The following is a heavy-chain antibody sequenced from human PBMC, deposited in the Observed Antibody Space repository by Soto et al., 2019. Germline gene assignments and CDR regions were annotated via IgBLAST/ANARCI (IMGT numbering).Heavy chain of an antibody. Sequence: GGSLRPSCGALGFTFSSYGMHWVRQSPGKGLEWVALTWFDGSDKYYTESVKGRFTISRENSKSTLYLQMTSLRPEDTSVYYCARLYCSASSCYSVGACDIRGQGPMVTAS. CDR2: TWFDGSDK. J-gene: IGHJ3*02. V-gene: IGHV3-30*02. D-gene: IGHD2-15*01. CDR1: GFTFSSYG. CDR3: ARLYCSASSCYSVGACDI.